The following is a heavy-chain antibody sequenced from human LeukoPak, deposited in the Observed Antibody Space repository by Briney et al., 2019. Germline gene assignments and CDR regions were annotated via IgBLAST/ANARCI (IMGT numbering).Heavy chain of an antibody. J-gene: IGHJ4*02. V-gene: IGHV1-69-2*01. CDR3: ATGGIVPGDPLEY. CDR1: GYTFSDHY. D-gene: IGHD2-15*01. CDR2: VDPEDGEI. Sequence: ASVKVSCKASGYTFSDHYIHWVQHAPGKGPEWMGDVDPEDGEIRYAEKFQGRVTITADTSTATSYLELSSLRSEAAALYYCATGGIVPGDPLEYWGKGTLVTVSS.